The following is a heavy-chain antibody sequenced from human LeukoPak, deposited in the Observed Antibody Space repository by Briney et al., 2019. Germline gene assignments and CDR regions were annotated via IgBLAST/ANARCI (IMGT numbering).Heavy chain of an antibody. Sequence: GGSLRLSCAASGFTFSDYYMTWIRQAPGKGLEWISYISTSAGTIYYADSVKGRFTNSRDNAKNSLYLQMNSLRAEDTAVYYCARDAIDSSGFDFDYWGQETLVTVSS. CDR2: ISTSAGTI. D-gene: IGHD3-22*01. CDR1: GFTFSDYY. CDR3: ARDAIDSSGFDFDY. J-gene: IGHJ4*02. V-gene: IGHV3-11*01.